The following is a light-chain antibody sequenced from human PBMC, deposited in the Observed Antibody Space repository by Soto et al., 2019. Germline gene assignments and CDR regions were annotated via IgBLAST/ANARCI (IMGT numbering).Light chain of an antibody. CDR3: QLYSTSLFT. Sequence: EIVLTQSPGTLSLSPGERATLSCRANRYINSIYLAWYQQKPGQAPRLLIYGASSRATGVPDRFSGSGYGTDFTLTISRLEPEDFAVYYCQLYSTSLFTFAQGTRLDIK. J-gene: IGKJ5*01. V-gene: IGKV3-20*01. CDR2: GAS. CDR1: RYINSIY.